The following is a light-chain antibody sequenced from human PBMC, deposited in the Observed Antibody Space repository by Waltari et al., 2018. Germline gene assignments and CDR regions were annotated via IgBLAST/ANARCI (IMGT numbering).Light chain of an antibody. J-gene: IGLJ3*02. CDR1: SSNIGAGYD. Sequence: QSVLTQPPSVSGAPGQRVTISCTGSSSNIGAGYDVHWYQQLPGTAPKLLIYGNSKRPSGVPDRCSGSKSGTSASLAITGLQAEDEADYYGQSYDSSLSGWVFGGGTKLTVL. CDR2: GNS. V-gene: IGLV1-40*01. CDR3: QSYDSSLSGWV.